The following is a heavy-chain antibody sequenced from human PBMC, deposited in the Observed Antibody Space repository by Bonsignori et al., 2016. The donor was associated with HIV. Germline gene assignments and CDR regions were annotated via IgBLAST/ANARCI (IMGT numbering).Heavy chain of an antibody. J-gene: IGHJ4*02. D-gene: IGHD4-17*01. CDR3: ARGLYGDYFDY. V-gene: IGHV4-30-4*01. Sequence: RQAPGKGLEWIGYIYYSGSTYYNPSLKSRVTISVDTSKNQFSLKLSSVTAADTAVYYCARGLYGDYFDYWGQGTLVTVSS. CDR2: IYYSGST.